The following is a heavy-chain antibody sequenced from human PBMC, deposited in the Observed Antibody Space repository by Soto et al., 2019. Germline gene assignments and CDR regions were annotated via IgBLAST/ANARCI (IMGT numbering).Heavy chain of an antibody. D-gene: IGHD1-1*01. CDR3: ARHPTIARFENGLDV. CDR1: GGSVSGYY. V-gene: IGHV4-59*08. CDR2: IYYRGTT. Sequence: SETLSLTCTVSGGSVSGYYWSWIRQPPGKGLEWIGYIYYRGTTIYSPSLDRRVTLSVDTAKDQVSLKLTSVTPADTAVYYCARHPTIARFENGLDVWGQGTMVTVSS. J-gene: IGHJ6*02.